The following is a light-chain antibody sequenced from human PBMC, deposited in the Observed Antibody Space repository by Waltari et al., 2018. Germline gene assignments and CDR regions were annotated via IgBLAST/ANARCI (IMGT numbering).Light chain of an antibody. CDR1: SSDVGGYNS. J-gene: IGLJ2*01. Sequence: QSALTQPASVSGSPGQPITISCTGTSSDVGGYNSVSWYQQHPGKAPKLMIYEVSKWPSGVSSRFSGSKSGTTASLTISGLQADDEADYYCSSYTTSSTPGVFGGGTKLTVL. CDR3: SSYTTSSTPGV. V-gene: IGLV2-14*01. CDR2: EVS.